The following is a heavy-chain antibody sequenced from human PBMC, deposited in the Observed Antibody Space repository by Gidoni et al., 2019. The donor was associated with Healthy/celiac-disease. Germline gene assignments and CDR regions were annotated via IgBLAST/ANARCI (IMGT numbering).Heavy chain of an antibody. CDR2: INHSGST. V-gene: IGHV4-34*01. D-gene: IGHD3-9*01. J-gene: IGHJ6*03. Sequence: QVQLQQWGAGLLKPSETLSLTCAVYGWSFSGYYWSWIRQPPGKGLEWIGEINHSGSTNYNPSLKSRVTISVDTSKNQFSLKLSSVTAADTAVYYCAYRYFDWLLYMDVWGKGTTVTVSS. CDR1: GWSFSGYY. CDR3: AYRYFDWLLYMDV.